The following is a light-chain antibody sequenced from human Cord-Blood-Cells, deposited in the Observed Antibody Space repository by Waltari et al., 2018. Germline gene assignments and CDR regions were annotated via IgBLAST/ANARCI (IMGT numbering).Light chain of an antibody. CDR3: QQSYSTPPT. V-gene: IGKV1-39*01. CDR1: QSISSY. Sequence: DIQMPQSPSSLSASVGDSVTITCRASQSISSYLNWYQQKPGKAPKLLIYAASSLQSGVPSRFSGSGSGTDFTLTISSLQPEDFATYYCQQSYSTPPTFGGGTKVEIK. CDR2: AAS. J-gene: IGKJ4*01.